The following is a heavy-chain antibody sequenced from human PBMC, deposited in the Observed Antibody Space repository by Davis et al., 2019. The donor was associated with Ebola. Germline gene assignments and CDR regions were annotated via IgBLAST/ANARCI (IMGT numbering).Heavy chain of an antibody. J-gene: IGHJ4*02. V-gene: IGHV3-73*01. D-gene: IGHD4-23*01. CDR2: IRSKANSYAT. Sequence: GGSLRLSCAASGFTFSSYGMHWVRQASGKGLEWVGRIRSKANSYATAYAASVKGRFTISRDDSKNTAYLQMNSLKTEDTAVYYCNHGGNSGDYWGQGTLVTVSS. CDR3: NHGGNSGDY. CDR1: GFTFSSYG.